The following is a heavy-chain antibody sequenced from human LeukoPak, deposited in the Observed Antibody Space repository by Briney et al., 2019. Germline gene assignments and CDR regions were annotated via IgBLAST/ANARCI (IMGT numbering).Heavy chain of an antibody. V-gene: IGHV4-61*01. Sequence: SETLSLTCTVSGGSVSSGSYYWSWIRQPPGKGLEWIGYIYYSGSAKYNPSLKSRVTISVDTSKNQFSLKLTSVTAADTAVYYCARGLNTYFDYWGQGTLVTVSS. CDR1: GGSVSSGSYY. CDR2: IYYSGSA. CDR3: ARGLNTYFDY. D-gene: IGHD2-21*02. J-gene: IGHJ4*02.